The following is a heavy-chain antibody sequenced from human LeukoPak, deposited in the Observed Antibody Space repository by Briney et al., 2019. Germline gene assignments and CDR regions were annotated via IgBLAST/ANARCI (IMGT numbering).Heavy chain of an antibody. J-gene: IGHJ4*02. Sequence: GGSLRLSCAASGFTFTTYTMNWVRQAPGKGLEWVSVIYSGGSTYYADSAKGRFTISRDNSKNTLYLQMNSLRAEDTAVYYCASRTFLLDYWGQGTLVTVSS. CDR2: IYSGGST. V-gene: IGHV3-53*01. D-gene: IGHD2/OR15-2a*01. CDR1: GFTFTTYT. CDR3: ASRTFLLDY.